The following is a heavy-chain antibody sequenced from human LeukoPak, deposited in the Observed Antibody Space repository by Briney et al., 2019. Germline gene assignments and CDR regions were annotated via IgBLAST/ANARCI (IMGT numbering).Heavy chain of an antibody. Sequence: SETLSLTCTVSGGSISSYYWSWIRQPAGKGLEWIGRIYTSGSTNYNPSLKSRVTMSVNTSKNQFSLKLSSVTAADTAVYYCARAIAVAGTCWFDPWGQGTLVTVSS. CDR2: IYTSGST. V-gene: IGHV4-4*07. J-gene: IGHJ5*02. CDR3: ARAIAVAGTCWFDP. CDR1: GGSISSYY. D-gene: IGHD6-19*01.